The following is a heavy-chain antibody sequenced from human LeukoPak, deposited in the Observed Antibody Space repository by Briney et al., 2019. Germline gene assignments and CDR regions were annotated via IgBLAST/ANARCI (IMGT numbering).Heavy chain of an antibody. V-gene: IGHV3-30*03. Sequence: GGSLRLSCAAPGFTFSSYGMHWVRQAPGKGLEWVAVISYDGSNKYYADSVKGRFTISRDNSKNTLYLQMNSLRAEDTAVYYCAIPFEGMVYWGQGTLVTVSS. CDR2: ISYDGSNK. CDR1: GFTFSSYG. D-gene: IGHD3-10*01. J-gene: IGHJ4*02. CDR3: AIPFEGMVY.